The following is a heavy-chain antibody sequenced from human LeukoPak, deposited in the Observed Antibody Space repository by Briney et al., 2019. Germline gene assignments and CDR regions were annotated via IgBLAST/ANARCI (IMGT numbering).Heavy chain of an antibody. Sequence: GGSLRLSCAASGFSFSNYWMTWVRQAPGKGLERVANIKEDGSKQYYGDSVKGRFIISRDNAKNSLYLDMDSLRAEDTAVYYCVREIPGAMNAFDIWGQGTVVTVSS. CDR1: GFSFSNYW. CDR3: VREIPGAMNAFDI. J-gene: IGHJ3*02. V-gene: IGHV3-7*01. D-gene: IGHD2-2*01. CDR2: IKEDGSKQ.